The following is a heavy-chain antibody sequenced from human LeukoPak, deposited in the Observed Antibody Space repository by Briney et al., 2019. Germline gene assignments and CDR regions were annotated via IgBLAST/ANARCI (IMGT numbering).Heavy chain of an antibody. Sequence: SETLSLTCTVSGGSISSYYWSWIRQPPGKGLEWIGYIYYSGSTNYNPSLKSRVTISVDTSKNQFSLKLSSVTAADPAVYYCARTKLWFRFDYWGQGTLVTVSS. V-gene: IGHV4-59*01. J-gene: IGHJ4*02. CDR2: IYYSGST. D-gene: IGHD5-18*01. CDR3: ARTKLWFRFDY. CDR1: GGSISSYY.